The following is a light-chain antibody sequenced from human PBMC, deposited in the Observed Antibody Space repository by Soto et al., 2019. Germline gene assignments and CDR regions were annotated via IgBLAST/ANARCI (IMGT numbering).Light chain of an antibody. CDR3: QQRTNWPLFT. CDR2: DAS. J-gene: IGKJ3*01. CDR1: QSVSYY. Sequence: EIVLTQSPATLSLSPGERATLSCRASQSVSYYLAWYQQKPGQAPRLLIYDASNRATGIPARFSGSGSGTDFTLTISSLEPEDFAVYYCQQRTNWPLFTFGPGTKVDIK. V-gene: IGKV3-11*01.